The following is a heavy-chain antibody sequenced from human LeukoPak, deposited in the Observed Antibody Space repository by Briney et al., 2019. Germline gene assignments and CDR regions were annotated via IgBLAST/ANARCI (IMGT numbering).Heavy chain of an antibody. V-gene: IGHV3-23*01. J-gene: IGHJ4*02. CDR2: ISGSGGST. CDR3: AKSAETYYYDSSGYTSLGYFDY. Sequence: GGSLRLSCAASGFTFSSYAMSWVRQAPGKGLEWGSAISGSGGSTYYADSVKGRFTISRDNSKNTLYLQMNSLRAEDTAVYYCAKSAETYYYDSSGYTSLGYFDYWGQGTLVTVSS. D-gene: IGHD3-22*01. CDR1: GFTFSSYA.